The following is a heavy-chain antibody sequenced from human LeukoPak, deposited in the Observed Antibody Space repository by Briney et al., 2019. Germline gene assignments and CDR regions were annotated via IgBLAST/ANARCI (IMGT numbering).Heavy chain of an antibody. CDR2: IYYSGST. CDR1: GFTFDDYA. CDR3: AAMVRGVIRQSFSKFDY. V-gene: IGHV4-59*12. J-gene: IGHJ4*02. D-gene: IGHD3-10*01. Sequence: GSLRLSCAASGFTFDDYAMHWVRQAPGKGLEWIGYIYYSGSTNYNPSLKSRVTISVDSSKNQFSLKLSSVTAADTAVYYCAAMVRGVIRQSFSKFDYWGQGTLVTVSS.